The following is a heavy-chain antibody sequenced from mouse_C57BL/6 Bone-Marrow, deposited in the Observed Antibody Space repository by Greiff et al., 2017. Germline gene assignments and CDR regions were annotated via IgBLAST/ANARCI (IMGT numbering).Heavy chain of an antibody. Sequence: VQLQQSGAELVRPGTSVKMSCKASGYTFTNYWIGWAKQRPGHGLEWIGDIYPGGGYTNYNEKFKGKATITADTSSNTAYLQLSSLTSEDTAVYYCTTGGWLLRGFAYWGQGTLVTVSA. CDR2: IYPGGGYT. D-gene: IGHD2-3*01. CDR3: TTGGWLLRGFAY. J-gene: IGHJ3*01. CDR1: GYTFTNYW. V-gene: IGHV1-63*01.